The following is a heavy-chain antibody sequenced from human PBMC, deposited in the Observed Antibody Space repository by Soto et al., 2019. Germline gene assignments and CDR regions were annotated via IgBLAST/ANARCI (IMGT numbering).Heavy chain of an antibody. J-gene: IGHJ6*02. Sequence: QVQLVQSGAEVKKPGSSVKVSCKASGGTFSSYAISWVRQAPGQGLEWMGGIIPIFGTANYAQKFQGRVTITADENTNXAYMELSSLRSEDTAVYYCAREGEHSNYANYGMDVWGQGTTVTVSS. CDR2: IIPIFGTA. CDR3: AREGEHSNYANYGMDV. D-gene: IGHD4-4*01. V-gene: IGHV1-69*12. CDR1: GGTFSSYA.